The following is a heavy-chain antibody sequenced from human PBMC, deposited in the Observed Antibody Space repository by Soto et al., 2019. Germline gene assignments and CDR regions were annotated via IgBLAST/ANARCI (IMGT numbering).Heavy chain of an antibody. CDR2: ISGSGGST. CDR1: GFTFSSYA. CDR3: AKDGYNWKVRGLDAFDI. J-gene: IGHJ3*02. Sequence: PAGSLRLSCAASGFTFSSYAMSWVRQAPGQGLEWVSAISGSGGSTYYADSVKGRFTISRDNSKNTLYLQMNSLRAEDTAVYYCAKDGYNWKVRGLDAFDIWGQGTMVTVS. V-gene: IGHV3-23*01. D-gene: IGHD1-20*01.